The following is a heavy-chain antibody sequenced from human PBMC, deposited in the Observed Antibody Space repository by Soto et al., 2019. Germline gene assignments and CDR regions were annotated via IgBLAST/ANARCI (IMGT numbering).Heavy chain of an antibody. CDR1: GVTFISYS. CDR3: AREDILGARSFDY. CDR2: ISSGSTTI. Sequence: EVQLVESGGGLVQWGGSLRLSCAASGVTFISYSVNWVRPAPGKGLEWVSYISSGSTTIYYADSVKGRFTASRDNAQNSQYLQMNSLRDEDSAVYYCAREDILGARSFDYWGQGTMVTVSS. D-gene: IGHD1-26*01. J-gene: IGHJ4*02. V-gene: IGHV3-48*02.